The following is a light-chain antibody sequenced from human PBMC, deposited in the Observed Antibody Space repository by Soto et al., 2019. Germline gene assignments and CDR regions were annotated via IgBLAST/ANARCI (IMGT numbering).Light chain of an antibody. CDR2: GAS. J-gene: IGKJ5*01. CDR1: QSVSSSY. V-gene: IGKV3-20*01. Sequence: IDFGDSPGTQSLSPGEKATLSCRAIQSVSSSYLAWYQQRPGQAPRLLIYGASSRATGIPDRFSGSGSGTDFTLTISRLEPEDFAVYYCQQYGSSLITFGQGTRLEIK. CDR3: QQYGSSLIT.